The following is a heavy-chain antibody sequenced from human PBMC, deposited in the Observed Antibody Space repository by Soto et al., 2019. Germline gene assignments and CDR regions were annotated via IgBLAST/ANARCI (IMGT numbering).Heavy chain of an antibody. CDR2: IYYSGRT. D-gene: IGHD2-2*01. CDR3: ARAGGYCSSTSCREGYWFDP. CDR1: GGSISSGGYY. Sequence: QVQLQESGPGLVKPSQTLSLTCTVSGGSISSGGYYWSWIRQHPGKGPEWIGYIYYSGRTYYNPSLKSRVSISVDTSKNQFSLKLGAVTAADTAVYYCARAGGYCSSTSCREGYWFDPWGQGTLVTVSS. V-gene: IGHV4-31*03. J-gene: IGHJ5*02.